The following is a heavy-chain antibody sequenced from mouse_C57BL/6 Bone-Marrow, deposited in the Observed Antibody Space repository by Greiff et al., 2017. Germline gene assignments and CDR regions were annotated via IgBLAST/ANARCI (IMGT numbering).Heavy chain of an antibody. J-gene: IGHJ2*01. CDR2: IYPRSGNT. CDR3: ALLMGYYFYFDY. V-gene: IGHV1-81*01. Sequence: VKLQESGAELARPGASVKLSCKASGYTFTSYGISWVKQRTGQGLEWIGEIYPRSGNTYYNEKFKGKATLTADKSSRTAYMELRSLTSEDSAVYFCALLMGYYFYFDYWGQGTTLTVSS. D-gene: IGHD2-3*01. CDR1: GYTFTSYG.